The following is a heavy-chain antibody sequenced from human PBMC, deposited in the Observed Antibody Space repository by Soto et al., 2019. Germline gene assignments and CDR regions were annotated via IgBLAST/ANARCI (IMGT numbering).Heavy chain of an antibody. CDR3: ARGAASVTTPFDS. CDR1: GFAFSDPY. Sequence: GGSLRLSCAASGFAFSDPYMSWIRQAPGKGLEWISYISSSGSTIYYADSVKGRSTISRDNAKKSLYLQMDSLTADDSAVYYCARGAASVTTPFDSWGQGTLVTVSS. CDR2: ISSSGSTI. J-gene: IGHJ4*02. D-gene: IGHD4-17*01. V-gene: IGHV3-11*01.